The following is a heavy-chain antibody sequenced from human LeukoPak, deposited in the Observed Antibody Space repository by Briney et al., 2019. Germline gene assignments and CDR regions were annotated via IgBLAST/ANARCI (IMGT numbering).Heavy chain of an antibody. Sequence: GGSLRLSCVASGFTVSSNYMSWVRQAPGKGLEWVSVIYSAGNTYYADSVKGRFTISRHNSENTLYLHMNSLRAEDTAVYYCAKQAVAGPMNWFDPWGQGTLVTVSS. J-gene: IGHJ5*02. CDR2: IYSAGNT. D-gene: IGHD6-19*01. CDR3: AKQAVAGPMNWFDP. CDR1: GFTVSSNY. V-gene: IGHV3-66*02.